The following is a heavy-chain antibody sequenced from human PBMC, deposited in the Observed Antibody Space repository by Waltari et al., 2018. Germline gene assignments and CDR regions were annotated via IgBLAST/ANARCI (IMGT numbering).Heavy chain of an antibody. V-gene: IGHV3-74*01. D-gene: IGHD1-1*01. CDR3: ARKKGRRGYFDY. Sequence: EVQLVESGGGLVQPGGSLRLSCAASGFTFSSYWMHWFRQAPGKGLVWVSRINSDGSSTNYADSVKGRFSISRDNAKNTLSLQMSSLRAEDTAVYYCARKKGRRGYFDYWGQGTLVTVSS. CDR1: GFTFSSYW. J-gene: IGHJ4*02. CDR2: INSDGSST.